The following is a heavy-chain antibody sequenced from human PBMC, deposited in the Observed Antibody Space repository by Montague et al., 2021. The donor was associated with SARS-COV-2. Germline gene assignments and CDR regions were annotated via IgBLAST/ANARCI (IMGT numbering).Heavy chain of an antibody. V-gene: IGHV4-39*07. J-gene: IGHJ6*02. CDR2: IYYSGST. D-gene: IGHD3-9*01. CDR1: GGSISSSSYY. Sequence: SETLSLTCTVSGGSISSSSYYWGWIRQPPGKGLEWIGSIYYSGSTYYNPSLKSRVTISVDTSKNQFSLKLSSVTAADTAVYYCARDGSLRSAILIGHHHYYYGMDVWGQGTMVTVSS. CDR3: ARDGSLRSAILIGHHHYYYGMDV.